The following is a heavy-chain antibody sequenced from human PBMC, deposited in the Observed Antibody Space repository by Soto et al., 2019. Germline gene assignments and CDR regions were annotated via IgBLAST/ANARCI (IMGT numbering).Heavy chain of an antibody. J-gene: IGHJ6*02. D-gene: IGHD6-13*01. CDR1: GFTFSSYD. CDR2: IGTAGDT. Sequence: EVQLVESGGGLVQPGGSLRLSCAASGFTFSSYDMHWVRQATGKGLEWVSAIGTAGDTYYPGSVKGRFTISRENAKNSLYLQMNSLRAEDTAVYYCARETSSSWYNSNYYYGMDVWGQGTTVTVSS. CDR3: ARETSSSWYNSNYYYGMDV. V-gene: IGHV3-13*01.